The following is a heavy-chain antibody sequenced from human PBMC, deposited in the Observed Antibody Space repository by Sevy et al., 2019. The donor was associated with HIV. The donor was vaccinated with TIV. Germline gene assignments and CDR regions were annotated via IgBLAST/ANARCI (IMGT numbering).Heavy chain of an antibody. CDR2: ISSDGSDT. CDR3: ARDRGSGGPSNWFDP. D-gene: IGHD1-26*01. Sequence: GESLKISCAASGFTFTSYGMHWVRQAPGKQLVWVSLISSDGSDTDYADSVKGRFTISRDNAKNILYLQMNSLRAEDTAVYYCARDRGSGGPSNWFDPWGQGTRVTVSS. CDR1: GFTFTSYG. V-gene: IGHV3-74*01. J-gene: IGHJ5*02.